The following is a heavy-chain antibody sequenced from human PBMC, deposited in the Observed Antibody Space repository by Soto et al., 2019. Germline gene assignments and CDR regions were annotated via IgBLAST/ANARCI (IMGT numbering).Heavy chain of an antibody. CDR2: ISNRGDT. D-gene: IGHD2-15*01. J-gene: IGHJ3*02. CDR3: AREPRYCRGGSCSITGDAYDI. CDR1: GFIVSNTY. Sequence: EVQLVESGGGLVQPGGSLRLSCTASGFIVSNTYVNWVRQAPGKGLEWVSVISNRGDTHYAESVRGRFSLSRDISDNTLHLEMNNLRVDDTAVYYCAREPRYCRGGSCSITGDAYDIWGQGTMVTVSS. V-gene: IGHV3-66*01.